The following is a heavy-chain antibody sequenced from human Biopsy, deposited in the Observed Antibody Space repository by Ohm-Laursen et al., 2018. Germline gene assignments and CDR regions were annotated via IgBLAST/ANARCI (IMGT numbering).Heavy chain of an antibody. J-gene: IGHJ4*02. CDR2: IWYDGSKK. D-gene: IGHD2-2*01. Sequence: SLRLSCTAPGLSFSTYGMHWVRQAPGKGLEWVAVIWYDGSKKYYADSVKGRFTITRDNSKNTLYLQMNSLRAEDTAVYYCARGHCSSTSCRPYYFDYWGQGTLVTVSS. CDR3: ARGHCSSTSCRPYYFDY. V-gene: IGHV3-33*01. CDR1: GLSFSTYG.